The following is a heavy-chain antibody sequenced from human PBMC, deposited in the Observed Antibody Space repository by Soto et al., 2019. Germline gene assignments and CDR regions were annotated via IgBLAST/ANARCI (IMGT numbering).Heavy chain of an antibody. J-gene: IGHJ4*02. CDR1: GFTFSSYA. CDR3: ASQYYGSGSYYDY. V-gene: IGHV3-23*01. D-gene: IGHD3-10*01. Sequence: GGSLRLSCAASGFTFSSYAMSWVRQAPGKGREWVSAISGSGGSTYYADSVKGRFTISRDNSKNTLYLQMNSLRAEDTAVYYCASQYYGSGSYYDYWGQGTLVTVSS. CDR2: ISGSGGST.